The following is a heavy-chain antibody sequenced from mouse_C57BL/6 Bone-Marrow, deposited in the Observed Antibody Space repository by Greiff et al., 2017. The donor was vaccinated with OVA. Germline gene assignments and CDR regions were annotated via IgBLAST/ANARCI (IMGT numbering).Heavy chain of an antibody. D-gene: IGHD3-3*01. Sequence: EVHLVESGPGLAKPSQTLSLTCSVTGYSITSDSWNWIRQFPGNKLEYMGYISYSGSTYYNHSLKSRISILRDTSKNQDYLQLNAETTEDTATSYCAREDTRGYFDYWGQGTTLTVSS. CDR2: ISYSGST. CDR3: AREDTRGYFDY. J-gene: IGHJ2*01. CDR1: GYSITSDS. V-gene: IGHV3-8*01.